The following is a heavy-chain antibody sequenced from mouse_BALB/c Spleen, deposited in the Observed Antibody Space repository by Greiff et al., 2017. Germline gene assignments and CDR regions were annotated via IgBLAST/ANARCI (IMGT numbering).Heavy chain of an antibody. CDR3: ARTGGYAMDY. Sequence: EVKFVESGGDLVKPGGSLKLSCAASGFTFSSYGMSWVRQTPDKRLEWVATISSGGSYTYYPDSVNGRFTISRDNAKNTLYLQMSSLKSEDTAMYYCARTGGYAMDYWGQGTSVTVSS. CDR2: ISSGGSYT. J-gene: IGHJ4*01. CDR1: GFTFSSYG. V-gene: IGHV5-6*01.